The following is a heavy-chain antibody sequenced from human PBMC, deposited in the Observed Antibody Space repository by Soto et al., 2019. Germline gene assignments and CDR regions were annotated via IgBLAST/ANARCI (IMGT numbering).Heavy chain of an antibody. CDR3: VREPSGGDDYPDPRES. Sequence: EVQLVESGGDLVQPGGFLRLACAASGFTFSAYSMHWVRQAPGKGLEWVSYISSESITIYYADSVKGRFTISRDNAKNSLYLQMNSLRDEDTAVYYCVREPSGGDDYPDPRESWGQGTLVTVSS. D-gene: IGHD4-17*01. CDR1: GFTFSAYS. CDR2: ISSESITI. V-gene: IGHV3-48*02. J-gene: IGHJ4*02.